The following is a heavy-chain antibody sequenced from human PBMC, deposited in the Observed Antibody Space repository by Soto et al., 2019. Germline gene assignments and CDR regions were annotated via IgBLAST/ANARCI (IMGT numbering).Heavy chain of an antibody. V-gene: IGHV3-30*03. CDR2: ISYAGTEK. J-gene: IGHJ5*02. D-gene: IGHD2-15*01. CDR1: GFAFSTYG. Sequence: QVHLVESGGGVVQPGRSLTISCVGSGFAFSTYGMHWVRQAPAKGLEGVALISYAGTEKYYADSVTGRFSIARDSTKQTPSLQTGSLRPKDTAVNYGARDVAAWSDSWGQGTLVNVSS. CDR3: ARDVAAWSDS.